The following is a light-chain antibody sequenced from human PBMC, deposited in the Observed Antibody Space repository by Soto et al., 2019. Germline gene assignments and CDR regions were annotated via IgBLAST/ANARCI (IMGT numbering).Light chain of an antibody. J-gene: IGKJ3*01. CDR1: QSVSSF. V-gene: IGKV3-11*01. CDR3: QHRSNWLGT. Sequence: EIVLTQSPATLSLSPGERATLSCRASQSVSSFLAWYQQKSGQTPRLLIYDASNRASGIPARFSGSGSGTDFTLTISSLEHKDFAVYYCQHRSNWLGTFGPGTKVDIK. CDR2: DAS.